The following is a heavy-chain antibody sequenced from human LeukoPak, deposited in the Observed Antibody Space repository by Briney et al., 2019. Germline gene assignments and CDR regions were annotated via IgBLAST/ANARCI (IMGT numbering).Heavy chain of an antibody. D-gene: IGHD3-22*01. CDR3: ATFYDSSGHRWVYYFDY. CDR2: INPNSGGT. J-gene: IGHJ4*02. Sequence: AASVKVSCKASGYTFTGYYLHWVRQAPGQGLEWMGWINPNSGGTNYAQKFQGRVTMTEDTSTDTAYMELSSLRSEDTAVYYCATFYDSSGHRWVYYFDYWGQGTLVTVSS. CDR1: GYTFTGYY. V-gene: IGHV1-2*02.